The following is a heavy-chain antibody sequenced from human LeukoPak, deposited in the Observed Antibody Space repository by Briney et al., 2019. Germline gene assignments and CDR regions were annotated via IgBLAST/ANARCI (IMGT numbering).Heavy chain of an antibody. CDR3: ARDCSTTCKYFQH. CDR2: IYHSGTT. J-gene: IGHJ1*01. D-gene: IGHD2-2*01. CDR1: GYSISSGYY. Sequence: SETLSLTCAVSGYSISSGYYWGWIRQPPGKGLEWIGSIYHSGTTYYNPSLRSRVTISVDTSKNQFSLRLNSVTAADTAVYYCARDCSTTCKYFQHWGQGTLVTVYS. V-gene: IGHV4-38-2*02.